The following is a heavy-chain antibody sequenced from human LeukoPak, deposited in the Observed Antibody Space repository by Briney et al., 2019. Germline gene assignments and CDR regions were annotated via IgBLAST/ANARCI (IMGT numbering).Heavy chain of an antibody. J-gene: IGHJ4*02. CDR1: GYTFTGYY. D-gene: IGHD6-19*01. V-gene: IGHV1-2*02. CDR3: ARDPSIAVAGTLDY. CDR2: INPNSGGT. Sequence: ASVKVSCKASGYTFTGYYMHWVRQAPGQGLEWMGWINPNSGGTNYAQKFQGRVTMTTDTSTSTAYMELRSLRSDDTAVYYCARDPSIAVAGTLDYWGQGTLVTVSS.